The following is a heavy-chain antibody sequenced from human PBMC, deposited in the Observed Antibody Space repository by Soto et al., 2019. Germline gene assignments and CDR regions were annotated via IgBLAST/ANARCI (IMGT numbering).Heavy chain of an antibody. J-gene: IGHJ6*01. D-gene: IGHD1-1*01. CDR3: AKQQGPGTPYYYAMDV. Sequence: EVQLLEAGGGLVQPGGSQRLSCAASGFTFSSYAMTWVRQAPGKGLEWVSTLSGSGGSTYYAASVKGRFTISRDNSKDTLYLEMNSLRGEDTAVYFCAKQQGPGTPYYYAMDVW. CDR2: LSGSGGST. CDR1: GFTFSSYA. V-gene: IGHV3-23*01.